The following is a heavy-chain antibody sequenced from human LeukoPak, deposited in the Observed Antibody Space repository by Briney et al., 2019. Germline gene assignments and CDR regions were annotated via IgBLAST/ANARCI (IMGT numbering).Heavy chain of an antibody. V-gene: IGHV1-2*02. CDR2: INPNNGDT. Sequence: ASVKVSCKASGYTFTGYYLHWVRQAPGQGLEWMGWINPNNGDTTYTQKFQGRVTMTGDTSITTAYMELSRPMSDDTAVYYCARINLKTSGYYRLDYWGQGTLVTVSS. CDR1: GYTFTGYY. J-gene: IGHJ4*02. CDR3: ARINLKTSGYYRLDY. D-gene: IGHD3-22*01.